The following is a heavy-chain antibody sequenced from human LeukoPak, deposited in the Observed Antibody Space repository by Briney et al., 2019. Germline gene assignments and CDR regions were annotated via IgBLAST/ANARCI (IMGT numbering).Heavy chain of an antibody. D-gene: IGHD2-2*01. CDR2: ISSSSSYI. Sequence: KAGGSLRLSCAASGFTFSSYSMNWFCQAPGKGLEWVSSISSSSSYIYYADSVKGRFTISRDNAKNSLYLQMNRLRAEDTAVYYCARAGPIGYCSSTSCPLFNWGQGTLVTVSS. CDR3: ARAGPIGYCSSTSCPLFN. J-gene: IGHJ4*02. CDR1: GFTFSSYS. V-gene: IGHV3-21*01.